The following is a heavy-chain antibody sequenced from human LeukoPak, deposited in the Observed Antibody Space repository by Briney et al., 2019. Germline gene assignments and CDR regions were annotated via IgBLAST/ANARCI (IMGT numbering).Heavy chain of an antibody. Sequence: GGSLRLSCAVSGITLSNYGMSWVRQAPGKGLEWVAGISGSGGGTNYADSVKGRFTISRDNPKNTLYLQMNGLRAEDTAVYFCAKRGVVIRVILVGFHKEAYYFDSWGQGAQVTVSS. CDR3: AKRGVVIRVILVGFHKEAYYFDS. CDR2: ISGSGGGT. J-gene: IGHJ4*02. CDR1: GITLSNYG. V-gene: IGHV3-23*01. D-gene: IGHD3-22*01.